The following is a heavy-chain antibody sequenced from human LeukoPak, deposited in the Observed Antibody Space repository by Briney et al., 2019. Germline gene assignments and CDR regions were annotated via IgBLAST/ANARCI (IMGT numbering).Heavy chain of an antibody. CDR3: ARRPGDPTVVTLYWYFDL. D-gene: IGHD4-23*01. V-gene: IGHV4-39*01. Sequence: SETLSLTCTVSGGSISSSSYYWGWIRQPPGKGLEWIGSIYYSGSTYYNPSLKSRVTISVDTSKNQFSLKLSSVTAADTAVYYCARRPGDPTVVTLYWYFDLWGRGALVTVSS. CDR1: GGSISSSSYY. CDR2: IYYSGST. J-gene: IGHJ2*01.